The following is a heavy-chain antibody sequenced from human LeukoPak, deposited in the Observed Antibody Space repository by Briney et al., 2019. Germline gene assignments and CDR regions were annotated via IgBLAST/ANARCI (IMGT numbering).Heavy chain of an antibody. Sequence: KASETLSLTCTVSSXSITRHYGTWIRQPPGKGLEWIGYIHYGGSTNYNPSLKSRVTISVDTSKKQFSLNMSSVTPADTALYYCARDSVDESSGYYPSGAFDLWGQGTLVTVSS. J-gene: IGHJ3*01. V-gene: IGHV4-59*11. CDR2: IHYGGST. D-gene: IGHD3-22*01. CDR1: SXSITRHY. CDR3: ARDSVDESSGYYPSGAFDL.